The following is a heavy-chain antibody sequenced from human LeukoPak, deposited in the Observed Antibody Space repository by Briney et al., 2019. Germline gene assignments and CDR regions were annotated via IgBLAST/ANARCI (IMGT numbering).Heavy chain of an antibody. V-gene: IGHV4-59*01. D-gene: IGHD1-26*01. CDR2: IYYSGST. CDR3: ARAARGALYYYYYMDV. Sequence: SETLSPTCTVSGGSISSYYWSWIRQPPGKGLEWIGYIYYSGSTNYNPSLKSRVTISVDTSKNQFSLKLSSVTAADTAVYYCARAARGALYYYYYMDVWGKGTTVTVSS. CDR1: GGSISSYY. J-gene: IGHJ6*03.